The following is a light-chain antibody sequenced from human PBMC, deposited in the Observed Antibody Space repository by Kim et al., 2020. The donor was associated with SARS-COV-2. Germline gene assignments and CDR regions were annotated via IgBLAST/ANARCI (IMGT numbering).Light chain of an antibody. J-gene: IGLJ1*01. Sequence: VISYAPGRSSNIGAVYYLHWYQRLPGTAPKLLISGNSNRPSGVPDRFSGSKSGTSASLAITGLQAEDEADYYCQSYDSSLSGSRVFGTGTKVTVL. CDR1: SSNIGAVYY. CDR2: GNS. V-gene: IGLV1-40*01. CDR3: QSYDSSLSGSRV.